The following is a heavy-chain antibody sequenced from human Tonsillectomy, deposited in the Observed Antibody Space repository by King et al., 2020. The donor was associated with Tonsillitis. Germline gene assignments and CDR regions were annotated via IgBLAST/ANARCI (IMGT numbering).Heavy chain of an antibody. V-gene: IGHV4-61*01. CDR1: GGSISSGSYY. D-gene: IGHD3-22*01. Sequence: VQLQESGPGLVKPSQTLSLTCTVSGGSISSGSYYWTWIRQHPGKGLEWIGYIHYSGSSNSNPSLKNRVTISVDTSKNQFSLTLSSVTAADTAVYYCAGYDSSGYKPNPFDSWGQGTLVTVSS. J-gene: IGHJ4*02. CDR3: AGYDSSGYKPNPFDS. CDR2: IHYSGSS.